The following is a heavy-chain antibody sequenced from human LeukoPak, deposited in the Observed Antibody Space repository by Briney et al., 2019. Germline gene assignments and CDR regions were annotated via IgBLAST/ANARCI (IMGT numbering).Heavy chain of an antibody. CDR3: AKGNQIIGRPAFDY. CDR1: GFTLSNYA. CDR2: ISGSGDSS. D-gene: IGHD2/OR15-2a*01. J-gene: IGHJ4*02. Sequence: QSGGSLRLSCAASGFTLSNYAMNWVRQSPGKGLEWVSSISGSGDSSFYTDSVKGRFTISRDNSKNTLYLQMNSLRAEDTAMYYCAKGNQIIGRPAFDYWGQGTLVTVSS. V-gene: IGHV3-23*01.